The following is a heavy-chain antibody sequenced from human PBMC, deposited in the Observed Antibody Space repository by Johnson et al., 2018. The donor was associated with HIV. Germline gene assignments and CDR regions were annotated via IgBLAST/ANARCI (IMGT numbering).Heavy chain of an antibody. D-gene: IGHD3-9*01. CDR1: GFTFSDDY. Sequence: VQLVESGGGLVKPGGSLRLSCAASGFTFSDDYMSWIRQAPGKGLEWVSAISGGGGSKYYADSVRGRFTISRDNSKNTQYLYMNSLRAEDTAEYYCAKGGLRYFDWSQGEGFDIWVQGTMGTVSS. J-gene: IGHJ3*02. CDR2: ISGGGGSK. CDR3: AKGGLRYFDWSQGEGFDI. V-gene: IGHV3-23*04.